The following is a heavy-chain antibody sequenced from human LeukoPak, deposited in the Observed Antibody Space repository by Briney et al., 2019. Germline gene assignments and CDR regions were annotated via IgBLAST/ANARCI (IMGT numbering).Heavy chain of an antibody. Sequence: ASVKVSCKASGYTFTSYDINWVRQATGQGLEWMGWINPNSGGTNYAQKFQGRVTMTRDTSISTAYMELSRLRSDDTAVYYCARVRGSGYYYYYMDVWGKGTTVTVSS. J-gene: IGHJ6*03. CDR2: INPNSGGT. V-gene: IGHV1-2*02. CDR1: GYTFTSYD. CDR3: ARVRGSGYYYYYMDV. D-gene: IGHD3-22*01.